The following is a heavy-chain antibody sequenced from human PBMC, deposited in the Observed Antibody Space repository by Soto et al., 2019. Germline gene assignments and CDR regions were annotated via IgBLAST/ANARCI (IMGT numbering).Heavy chain of an antibody. D-gene: IGHD6-19*01. CDR1: GDSISTYY. J-gene: IGHJ4*02. V-gene: IGHV4-59*01. CDR2: MYYSGTT. CDR3: ARGDPYSSGWPFDY. Sequence: QVQLQESGPGLVKPSETLSLTCTVSGDSISTYYWNWIRQPPGKGLEWIGYMYYSGTTNYNPSLESRVTISVDTSKNQFSLKLSSLTAAATAVYYCARGDPYSSGWPFDYWGQGTLVTVSS.